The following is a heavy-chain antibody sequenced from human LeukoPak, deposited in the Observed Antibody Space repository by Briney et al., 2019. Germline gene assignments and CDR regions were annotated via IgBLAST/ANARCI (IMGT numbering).Heavy chain of an antibody. CDR2: ISGSGGST. J-gene: IGHJ4*02. CDR3: AKLLSSSSGWHFDY. V-gene: IGHV3-23*01. CDR1: GFTFSNYG. D-gene: IGHD6-19*01. Sequence: GGSLTLSCAASGFTFSNYGMSWVRQAPGKGLEWVSSISGSGGSTYYADSVKGRFTISRDNSKNTLYLQMNSLRADDTAVYYCAKLLSSSSGWHFDYWGQGTLVTVSS.